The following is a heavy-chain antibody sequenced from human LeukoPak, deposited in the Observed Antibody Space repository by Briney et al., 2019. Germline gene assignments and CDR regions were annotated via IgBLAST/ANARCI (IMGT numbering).Heavy chain of an antibody. V-gene: IGHV3-48*03. CDR2: IGSSGAAI. J-gene: IGHJ4*02. CDR3: ALLAVASDFDY. D-gene: IGHD6-19*01. CDR1: GFPFSIYE. Sequence: GGSLTLSCAVSGFPFSIYEMNWVRQAPGKGLEWVSNIGSSGAAIYYADSVRGRFTISRDNAKKSLYLQMNSLRAEDTAVYHCALLAVASDFDYWGQGALVTVSS.